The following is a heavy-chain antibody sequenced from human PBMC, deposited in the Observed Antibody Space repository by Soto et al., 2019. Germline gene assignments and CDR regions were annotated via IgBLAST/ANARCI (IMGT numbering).Heavy chain of an antibody. J-gene: IGHJ4*02. Sequence: QVQLVQSGAEMKSPGSSVKVSCKATGYIFIGSYLHWIRQAPGQGPEWMGSIYPATGDTDYAQTYQGRVNLTGDTAIGTAYMELKWLTFDDTGMYYCARGPSEWGQGTLVTVSS. CDR2: IYPATGDT. V-gene: IGHV1-2*02. CDR3: ARGPSE. CDR1: GYIFIGSY.